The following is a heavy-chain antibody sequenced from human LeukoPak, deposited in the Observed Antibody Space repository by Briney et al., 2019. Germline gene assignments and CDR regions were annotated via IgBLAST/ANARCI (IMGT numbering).Heavy chain of an antibody. CDR2: ITTGGPNT. Sequence: GGSLRLSCAASGFTFSSYTMSWVRQAPGKGLKWVSTITTGGPNTYYADSVKGRFTVSRDDSKNTLYLQMNSLRAEDTAVYYCAKDGGLWVSAHWGDSWGRGTLVTVSS. CDR1: GFTFSSYT. V-gene: IGHV3-23*01. J-gene: IGHJ4*02. D-gene: IGHD7-27*01. CDR3: AKDGGLWVSAHWGDS.